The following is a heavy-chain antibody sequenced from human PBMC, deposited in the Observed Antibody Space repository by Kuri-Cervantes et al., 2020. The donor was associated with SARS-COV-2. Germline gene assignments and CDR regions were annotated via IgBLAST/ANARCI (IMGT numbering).Heavy chain of an antibody. V-gene: IGHV3-21*05. Sequence: GESLKISCAASGFTFSSYSMNWVRQAPGKGLEWVSYISSSSSYTNYADSVKGRFTISRDNAKNPLYLQMNSLRAEDTAVYYCARDPHCSRSWYVPPTPCCYYGMDVWGQGTTVTVSS. CDR1: GFTFSSYS. CDR3: ARDPHCSRSWYVPPTPCCYYGMDV. J-gene: IGHJ6*02. D-gene: IGHD6-13*01. CDR2: ISSSSSYT.